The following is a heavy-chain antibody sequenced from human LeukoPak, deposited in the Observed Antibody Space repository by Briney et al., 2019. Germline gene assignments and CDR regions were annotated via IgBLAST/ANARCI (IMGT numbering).Heavy chain of an antibody. CDR2: ISSSGSNI. CDR3: ARAGRYVVRGVDGNMDV. Sequence: GGSLRLSCAASGFTFSSYEMNWVRQTPGKGLEWVSYISSSGSNIYYADSVKGRFTISRDNAKNSLYLQMNSLRAEDTAVYYCARAGRYVVRGVDGNMDVWGKGTTVTVSS. V-gene: IGHV3-48*03. CDR1: GFTFSSYE. J-gene: IGHJ6*03. D-gene: IGHD3-10*01.